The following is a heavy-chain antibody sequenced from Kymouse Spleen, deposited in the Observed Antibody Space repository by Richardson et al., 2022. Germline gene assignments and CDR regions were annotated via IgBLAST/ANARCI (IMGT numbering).Heavy chain of an antibody. D-gene: IGHD4-17*01. CDR2: IYYSGST. Sequence: QLQLQESGPGLVKPSETLSLTCTVSGGSISSSSYYWGWIRQPPGKGLEWIGSIYYSGSTYYNPSLKSRVTISVDTSKNQFSLKLSSVTAADTAVYYCARQGGDYSYYYYYGMDVWGQGTTVTVSS. V-gene: IGHV4-39*01. CDR1: GGSISSSSYY. J-gene: IGHJ6*02. CDR3: ARQGGDYSYYYYYGMDV.